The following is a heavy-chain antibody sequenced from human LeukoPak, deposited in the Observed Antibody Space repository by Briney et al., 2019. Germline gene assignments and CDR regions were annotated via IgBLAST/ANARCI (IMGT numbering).Heavy chain of an antibody. CDR3: ARDTNSLFAFDI. Sequence: ASVKVSCKASGGTFSSYAISWVRQAPGQGLEWMGIINPSGGSTSYAQKFQGRVTMTRDTSTSTVYMELSSLRSDDTAVYYCARDTNSLFAFDIWGQGTMVTVSS. J-gene: IGHJ3*02. D-gene: IGHD2/OR15-2a*01. V-gene: IGHV1-46*01. CDR2: INPSGGST. CDR1: GGTFSSYA.